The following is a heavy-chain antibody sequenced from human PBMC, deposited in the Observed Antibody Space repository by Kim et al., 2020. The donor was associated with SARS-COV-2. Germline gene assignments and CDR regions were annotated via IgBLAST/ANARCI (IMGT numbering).Heavy chain of an antibody. CDR1: GFTFSDYY. D-gene: IGHD5-12*01. V-gene: IGHV3-11*05. Sequence: GGSLRLSCAASGFTFSDYYMSWIRQAPGKGLEWVSYISSSSSYTNYADSVKGRFTISRDNAKNSLYLQMNSLRAEDTAVYYCARGEMATDEINYWGQGTLVTVSS. CDR3: ARGEMATDEINY. J-gene: IGHJ4*02. CDR2: ISSSSSYT.